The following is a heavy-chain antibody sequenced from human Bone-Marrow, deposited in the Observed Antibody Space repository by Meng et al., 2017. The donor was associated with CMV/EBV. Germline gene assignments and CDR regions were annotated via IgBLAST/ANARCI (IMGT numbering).Heavy chain of an antibody. CDR1: GFSFSSYA. J-gene: IGHJ4*02. CDR3: ARAEFISRPYDY. CDR2: INSDGSST. D-gene: IGHD6-6*01. V-gene: IGHV3-74*01. Sequence: GESLKISCAASGFSFSSYAMSWVRQAPGKGLEWVSRINSDGSSTSYADSVKGRVTISRDNAKNTLYLQMNSLRAEDTAVYYCARAEFISRPYDYWGQGTLVTVSS.